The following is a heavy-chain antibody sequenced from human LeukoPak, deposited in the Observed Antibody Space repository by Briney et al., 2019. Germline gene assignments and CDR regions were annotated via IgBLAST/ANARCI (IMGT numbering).Heavy chain of an antibody. CDR1: GFTFRRHS. Sequence: PGGSLRLSCAASGFTFRRHSMNWVRQAPGKGLEWVSSISGGSDYIYYADSLKGRFTISRDNAENSLFLQMNSLTAEDTAVYYCARDSGTSDFDYWGQGTLVTVSS. CDR3: ARDSGTSDFDY. D-gene: IGHD3-10*01. V-gene: IGHV3-21*01. J-gene: IGHJ4*02. CDR2: ISGGSDYI.